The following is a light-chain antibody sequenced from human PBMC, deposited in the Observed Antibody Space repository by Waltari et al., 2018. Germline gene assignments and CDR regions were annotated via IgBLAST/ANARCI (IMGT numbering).Light chain of an antibody. Sequence: EIVLTQSPGTMSLSPGDRAILSCRASQTINSNHLAWYQQKPGQAPRRLIHGASSRAIGIPDRFFGSGSGTDFTLTISRLEPEDSGVYYCQQYSASTGTFGQGTKVEIK. J-gene: IGKJ1*01. V-gene: IGKV3-20*01. CDR1: QTINSNH. CDR2: GAS. CDR3: QQYSASTGT.